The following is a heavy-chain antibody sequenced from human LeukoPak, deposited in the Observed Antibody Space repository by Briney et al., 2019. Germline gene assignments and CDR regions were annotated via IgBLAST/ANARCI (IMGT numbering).Heavy chain of an antibody. CDR1: GFTFSSYS. CDR2: ISSSSSYI. V-gene: IGHV3-21*01. Sequence: PGGSLRLSCAASGFTFSSYSMNWVRQAPGKGLEWVSSISSSSSYIYYADSVKGRFTISRDNAKNSLYLQMNSLRAEDTAVYYCARSYCSSTSCYEVDWFDPWGQGTLVTVSS. D-gene: IGHD2-2*01. CDR3: ARSYCSSTSCYEVDWFDP. J-gene: IGHJ5*02.